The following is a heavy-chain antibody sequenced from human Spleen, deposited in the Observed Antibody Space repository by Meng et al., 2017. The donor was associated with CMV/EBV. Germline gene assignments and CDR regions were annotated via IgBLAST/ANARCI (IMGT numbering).Heavy chain of an antibody. J-gene: IGHJ6*02. CDR3: ARWGSSMVESGMDV. Sequence: SETLSLTCTVSGGSISSSSYYWGWIRQPPGKGLECIGTIYYSGSTYYNPSLKSRVTISVDTSKNQFSLKVASVTAADTAVYYCARWGSSMVESGMDVWGQGTTVTVSS. V-gene: IGHV4-39*07. D-gene: IGHD2-2*01. CDR2: IYYSGST. CDR1: GGSISSSSYY.